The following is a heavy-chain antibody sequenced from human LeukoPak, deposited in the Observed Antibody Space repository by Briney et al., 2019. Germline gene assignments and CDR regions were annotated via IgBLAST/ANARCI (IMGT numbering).Heavy chain of an antibody. J-gene: IGHJ4*02. CDR1: GYTFTGYY. CDR2: INPNSGGT. Sequence: GASVKVSCKASGYTFTGYYMHWVRQAPGQGLEWMGWINPNSGGTNYAQRFQGRVTMTRDTSISTAYMELSRLRSDDTAVYYCARSAYFDSSVPAYFDYWGQGTLVTVSS. V-gene: IGHV1-2*02. D-gene: IGHD3-22*01. CDR3: ARSAYFDSSVPAYFDY.